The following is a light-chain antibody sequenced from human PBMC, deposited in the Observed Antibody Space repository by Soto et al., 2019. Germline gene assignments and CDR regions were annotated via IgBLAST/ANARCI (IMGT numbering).Light chain of an antibody. CDR3: ATSDDSLSVVV. CDR1: SSNIGSNP. Sequence: QSVLTQPPSASGTPGQRITISCSGSSSNIGSNPVHWYQQLQGTAPKLLIYSNINHPPSGPARFSASNSATSASLAISGLHYADDADYYCATSDDSLSVVVFGRGTKVTVL. V-gene: IGLV1-44*01. J-gene: IGLJ2*01. CDR2: SNI.